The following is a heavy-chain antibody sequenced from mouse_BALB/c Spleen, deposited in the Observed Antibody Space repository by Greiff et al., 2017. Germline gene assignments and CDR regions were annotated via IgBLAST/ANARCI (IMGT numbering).Heavy chain of an antibody. V-gene: IGHV1-5*01. CDR1: GYTFTSYW. Sequence: VHVKQSGTVLARPGASVKMSCKASGYTFTSYWMHWVKQRPGQGLEWIGAIYPGNSDTSYNQKFKGKAKLTAVTSTSTAYMELSSLTNEDSAVYYCTRWDRYLYYFDYWGQGTTLTVSS. D-gene: IGHD2-14*01. J-gene: IGHJ2*01. CDR3: TRWDRYLYYFDY. CDR2: IYPGNSDT.